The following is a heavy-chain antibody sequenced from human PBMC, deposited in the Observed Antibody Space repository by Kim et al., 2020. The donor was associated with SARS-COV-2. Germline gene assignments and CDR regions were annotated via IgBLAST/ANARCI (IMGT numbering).Heavy chain of an antibody. D-gene: IGHD6-6*01. Sequence: SETLSLTCTVSGDSISSSSYYWGWIRQPPGKGLEWIGFIYYSGSTYYNPSLTSRVTISVDTSKNQFSLKLTSVTAADTAVYYCARLPRIAARAIDYWGQG. CDR3: ARLPRIAARAIDY. CDR2: IYYSGST. J-gene: IGHJ4*02. V-gene: IGHV4-39*01. CDR1: GDSISSSSYY.